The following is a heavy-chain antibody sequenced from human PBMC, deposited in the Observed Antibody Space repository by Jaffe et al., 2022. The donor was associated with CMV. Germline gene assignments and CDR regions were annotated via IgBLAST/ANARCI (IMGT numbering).Heavy chain of an antibody. J-gene: IGHJ5*02. CDR3: ARGEQYYDILTGYSPNWFDP. CDR1: GDSVSSNSAA. D-gene: IGHD3-9*01. Sequence: QVQLQQSGPGLVKPSQTLSLTCAISGDSVSSNSAAWNWIRQSPSRGLEWLGRTYYRSKWYNDYAVSVKSRITINPDTSKNQFSLQLNSVTPEDTAVYYCARGEQYYDILTGYSPNWFDPWGQGTLVTVSS. CDR2: TYYRSKWYN. V-gene: IGHV6-1*01.